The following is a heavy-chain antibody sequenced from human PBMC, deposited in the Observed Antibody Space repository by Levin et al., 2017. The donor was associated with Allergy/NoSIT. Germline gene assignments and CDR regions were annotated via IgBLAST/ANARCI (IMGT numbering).Heavy chain of an antibody. Sequence: GGSLRLSCVASGFTFNTYWMYWVRQAPGKGLEWVANINQDGSEKNYADSLKGRFSISRDNAKNSVYLEVNNLRAEDTAMYYCADIKMNFWGQGTLVTVSS. CDR1: GFTFNTYW. CDR2: INQDGSEK. J-gene: IGHJ4*02. V-gene: IGHV3-7*01. CDR3: ADIKMNF. D-gene: IGHD5-12*01.